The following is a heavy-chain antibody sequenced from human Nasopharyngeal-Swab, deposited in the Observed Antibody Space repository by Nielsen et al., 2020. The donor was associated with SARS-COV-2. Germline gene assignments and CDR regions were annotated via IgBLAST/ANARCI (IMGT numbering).Heavy chain of an antibody. V-gene: IGHV4-39*01. CDR3: ARNDPFTIPLDV. J-gene: IGHJ6*02. Sequence: SETLSLTCVLYGGSFSNYYWGWIRQPPGKGLEWIGSIYYSGSTYYNPSLKSRVTISVDTSKNQFSLKLSSVTAADTAVYYCARNDPFTIPLDVWGQGTTVTVSS. CDR1: GGSFSNYY. CDR2: IYYSGST. D-gene: IGHD3-3*01.